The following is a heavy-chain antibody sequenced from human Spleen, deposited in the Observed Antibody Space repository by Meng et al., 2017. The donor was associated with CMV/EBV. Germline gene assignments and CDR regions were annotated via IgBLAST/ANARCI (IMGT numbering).Heavy chain of an antibody. J-gene: IGHJ5*02. Sequence: SIRINKYYWGSTRQPPGKELEWIGNIFYSGNAYYNPSLKSRVTMSRDTSKNQFSLRLISVTVADTAMYYCARGRAAAGTRLNWFDPWGQGILVTVSS. CDR3: ARGRAAAGTRLNWFDP. CDR2: IFYSGNA. CDR1: SIRINKYY. V-gene: IGHV4-39*07. D-gene: IGHD6-13*01.